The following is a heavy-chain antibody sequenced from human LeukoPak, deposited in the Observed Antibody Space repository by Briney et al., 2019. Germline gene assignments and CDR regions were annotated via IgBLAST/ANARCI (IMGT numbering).Heavy chain of an antibody. J-gene: IGHJ3*01. CDR2: FSATDGSA. CDR3: AKARIAAAGTGAFDV. CDR1: GFTVSSYG. Sequence: QPGGSLRLSCAASGFTVSSYGMTWGRQAPGKGLEWVSAFSATDGSAQYAESVRGRFTISRGNSKNSLYLQMNSLRDEDTAVYFCAKARIAAAGTGAFDVWGQGTMVTVSS. V-gene: IGHV3-23*01. D-gene: IGHD6-13*01.